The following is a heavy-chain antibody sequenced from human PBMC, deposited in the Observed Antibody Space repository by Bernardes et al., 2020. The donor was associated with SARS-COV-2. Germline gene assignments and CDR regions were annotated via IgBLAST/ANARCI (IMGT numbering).Heavy chain of an antibody. CDR1: GFTFSSYG. Sequence: GGSLRLSCAASGFTFSSYGMHWVRQAPGKGLEWVAVISYDGSNKYYADSVKGRFTISRDNSKNTLYLQMNSLRAEDTAVYYCAKDHFLAYCGGDCYPGHYYYYGMDVWGQGTTVTVSS. D-gene: IGHD2-21*02. V-gene: IGHV3-30*18. CDR2: ISYDGSNK. J-gene: IGHJ6*02. CDR3: AKDHFLAYCGGDCYPGHYYYYGMDV.